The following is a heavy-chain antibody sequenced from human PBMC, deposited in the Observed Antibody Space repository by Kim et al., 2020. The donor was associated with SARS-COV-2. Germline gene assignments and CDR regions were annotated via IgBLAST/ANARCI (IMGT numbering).Heavy chain of an antibody. V-gene: IGHV4-61*02. Sequence: SETLSLTCTVSGGSISSGSYYWSWIRQPAGKGLEWIGRIYTSGSTNYNPSLKSRVTISVDTSKNQFSLKLSSVTAADTAVYYCARGRLRGSGRTRNEGYYYYYYGMDVWGQGTTVTVSS. D-gene: IGHD3-10*01. CDR1: GGSISSGSYY. CDR2: IYTSGST. CDR3: ARGRLRGSGRTRNEGYYYYYYGMDV. J-gene: IGHJ6*02.